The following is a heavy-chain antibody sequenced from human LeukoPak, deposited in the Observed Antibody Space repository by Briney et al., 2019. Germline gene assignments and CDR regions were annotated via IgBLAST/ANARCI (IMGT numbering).Heavy chain of an antibody. J-gene: IGHJ4*02. CDR2: IKSKSDGGTT. CDR1: GFTVGNSW. V-gene: IGHV3-15*01. CDR3: LYYYDSNGYQVDY. Sequence: PGGSLRLSCAASGFTVGNSWMSWVRQAPGKGLEWVGRIKSKSDGGTTDSAVRVRGRFTISRDESRNTLYLKMNSVKPEDTALYYVLYYYDSNGYQVDYWGQGTLVTVSS. D-gene: IGHD3-22*01.